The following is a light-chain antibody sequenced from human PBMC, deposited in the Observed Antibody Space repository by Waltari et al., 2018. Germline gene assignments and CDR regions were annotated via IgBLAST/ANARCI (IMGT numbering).Light chain of an antibody. CDR2: STT. Sequence: QTVVTQEPSLTVSPGGAVTLTCASSAGAVTSGNYPNWIQQKPGQVPRSLIHSTTNRHSLTPARFSGSLLGGKAALTLSGVQPEDEAEYYCLLYDGSDQVFGGGTKLTVL. V-gene: IGLV7-43*01. CDR3: LLYDGSDQV. CDR1: AGAVTSGNY. J-gene: IGLJ3*02.